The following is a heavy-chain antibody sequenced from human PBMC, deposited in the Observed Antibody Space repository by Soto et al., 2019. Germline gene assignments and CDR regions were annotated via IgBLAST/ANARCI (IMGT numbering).Heavy chain of an antibody. V-gene: IGHV4-39*01. J-gene: IGHJ4*02. Sequence: QRQLQESGPGLVKPSETLSLTCPVSGGSISSSNFYWGWFRQPPGKGLVWIGSIRYGGSTYYSPSLGSRVTIAVVTSKSQFSLNVSSVTAADTAVYYCAKDASCYSCGAWGQGALVTVSS. D-gene: IGHD2-15*01. CDR3: AKDASCYSCGA. CDR1: GGSISSSNFY. CDR2: IRYGGST.